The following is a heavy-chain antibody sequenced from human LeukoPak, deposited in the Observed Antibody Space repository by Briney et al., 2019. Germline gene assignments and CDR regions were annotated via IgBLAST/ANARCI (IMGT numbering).Heavy chain of an antibody. CDR3: ARYCSGGSCSQYAFDI. D-gene: IGHD2-15*01. Sequence: GESLKISCKGSGYSFTSYWIGWVRQMPGKGLEWMGIIYPGDSDTRYSPSFQGQVTISADKSISTAYLQWSSLKASDTAMYYCARYCSGGSCSQYAFDIWGQGTMVTVSS. CDR1: GYSFTSYW. CDR2: IYPGDSDT. V-gene: IGHV5-51*01. J-gene: IGHJ3*02.